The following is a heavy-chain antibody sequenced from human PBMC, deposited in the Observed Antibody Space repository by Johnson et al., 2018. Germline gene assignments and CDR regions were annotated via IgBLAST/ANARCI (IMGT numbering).Heavy chain of an antibody. V-gene: IGHV3-66*02. CDR3: ARAGGSAYDAFDI. D-gene: IGHD3-16*01. J-gene: IGHJ3*02. CDR1: GFTVSNTY. Sequence: VQLVQSGGGLVQPGGSLRLSCAVSGFTVSNTYMTWVRQAPGGGLEWVSIIYSGGTTYYADSMKGRFTISRDNSENTLYREMGNLRPEDTAIYYWARAGGSAYDAFDIWGQGTMVTVSS. CDR2: IYSGGTT.